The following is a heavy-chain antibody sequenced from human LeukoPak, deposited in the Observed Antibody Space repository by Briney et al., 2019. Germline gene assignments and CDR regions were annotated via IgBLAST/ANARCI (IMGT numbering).Heavy chain of an antibody. CDR1: GYTFTSYY. Sequence: ASVTVSCKASGYTFTSYYMHWVRHAPGQWLEWMGIINPSGGSTSYAQKFQGRVTMTRDTSTSTVYMELSSLRSEDTAVYYCATSGYSSGWSDGDYWGQGTLVTVSS. CDR2: INPSGGST. D-gene: IGHD6-19*01. J-gene: IGHJ4*02. V-gene: IGHV1-46*01. CDR3: ATSGYSSGWSDGDY.